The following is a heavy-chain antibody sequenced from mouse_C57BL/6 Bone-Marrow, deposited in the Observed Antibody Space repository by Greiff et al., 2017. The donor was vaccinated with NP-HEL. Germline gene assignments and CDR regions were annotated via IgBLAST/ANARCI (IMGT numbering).Heavy chain of an antibody. J-gene: IGHJ2*01. CDR1: GYTFTDYY. CDR3: ARSHYYGNYYV. D-gene: IGHD2-1*01. Sequence: VQLQQSGAELVRPGASVKLSCKASGYTFTDYYINWVKQRPGQGLEWIARIYPGSGNTYYNEKFKGKATLTAEKSSSTAYMQLSSLTSEDSAVYFCARSHYYGNYYVWGQGTTLTVSS. CDR2: IYPGSGNT. V-gene: IGHV1-76*01.